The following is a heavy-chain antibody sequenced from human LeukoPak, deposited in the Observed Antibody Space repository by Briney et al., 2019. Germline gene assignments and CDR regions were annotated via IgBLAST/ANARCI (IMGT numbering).Heavy chain of an antibody. V-gene: IGHV4-39*01. CDR1: GGAISSSDYY. CDR2: IYHSGSS. Sequence: PSETLSLTCTVSGGAISSSDYYWGWVRQPPGKGLEWIGSIYHSGSSYDNPSLKSRVAMSVDTSKNQFSLRLTSVTAADTAVYYCARHGMGEVGATIGFDYWGQGTLVTVSS. J-gene: IGHJ4*02. D-gene: IGHD1-26*01. CDR3: ARHGMGEVGATIGFDY.